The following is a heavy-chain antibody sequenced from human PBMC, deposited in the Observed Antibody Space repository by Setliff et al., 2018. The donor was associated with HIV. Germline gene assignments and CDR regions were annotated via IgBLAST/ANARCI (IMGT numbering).Heavy chain of an antibody. J-gene: IGHJ5*02. CDR2: INHSGST. CDR1: GGSFSGYY. CDR3: ARVPVAGANWFDP. V-gene: IGHV4-34*01. Sequence: SETLSLTCAVYGGSFSGYYWSWIRQPPGKGLEWIGEINHSGSTNYNPSLMGRVTISVDTSKDQFSLKLISVTAADQGVYYCARVPVAGANWFDPWGRGTLVTVSS. D-gene: IGHD2-21*01.